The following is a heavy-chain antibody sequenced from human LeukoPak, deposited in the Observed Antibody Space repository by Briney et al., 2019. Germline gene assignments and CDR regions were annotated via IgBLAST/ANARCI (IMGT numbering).Heavy chain of an antibody. CDR2: MNPNSGNT. D-gene: IGHD3-10*01. Sequence: ASVKVSCKASGYTFTSYDINWVRQATGQGLEWMGWMNPNSGNTGYAQKFQGRVTMTRDTSISTAYMELSRLRSDDTAVYYCAGTYYYGSGSPGGDAFDIWGQGTMVTVSS. CDR3: AGTYYYGSGSPGGDAFDI. CDR1: GYTFTSYD. J-gene: IGHJ3*02. V-gene: IGHV1-8*02.